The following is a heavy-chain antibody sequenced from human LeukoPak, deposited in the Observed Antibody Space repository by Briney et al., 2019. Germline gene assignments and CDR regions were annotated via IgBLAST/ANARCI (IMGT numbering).Heavy chain of an antibody. Sequence: GASVKVSCKASGYTFTSYGISWVRQAPGQGLEWMGWISAYNGNTNYAQKLQGRVTMTTDTSTSTAYMELRSLRFDDTAVYYCARGPTTDKVATRRSDIVVVVAATPTDYWGQGTLVTVSS. J-gene: IGHJ4*02. D-gene: IGHD2-15*01. CDR2: ISAYNGNT. V-gene: IGHV1-18*01. CDR3: ARGPTTDKVATRRSDIVVVVAATPTDY. CDR1: GYTFTSYG.